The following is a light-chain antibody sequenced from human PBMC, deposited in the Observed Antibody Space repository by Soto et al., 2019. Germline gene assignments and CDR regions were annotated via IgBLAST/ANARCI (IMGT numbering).Light chain of an antibody. CDR1: QSVSSSH. CDR2: GAS. J-gene: IGKJ1*01. Sequence: EIELTQSPGILSLFPGERATLSCRASQSVSSSHLAWYQQKPGQAPRLLISGASRRATGIPDRFSGSGSGTDFTLTISRLEPEDFAVYYCHQYGSRGTFGQGTKVEIK. V-gene: IGKV3-20*01. CDR3: HQYGSRGT.